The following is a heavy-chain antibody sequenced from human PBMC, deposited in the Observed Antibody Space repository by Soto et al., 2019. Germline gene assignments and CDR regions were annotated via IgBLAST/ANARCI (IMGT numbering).Heavy chain of an antibody. V-gene: IGHV1-69*01. J-gene: IGHJ6*02. Sequence: QVQLVQSGAEVKKPGSSVKVSCKASGGTFSSYAISWVRQAPGQGLEWMGGIIPIFGTANYAQKFQGRVTIPEDESKSTAYMALSSLRSEETAVYYWGISMLVDYDYGMDVWGQGTTVTVSS. CDR3: GISMLVDYDYGMDV. D-gene: IGHD3-22*01. CDR1: GGTFSSYA. CDR2: IIPIFGTA.